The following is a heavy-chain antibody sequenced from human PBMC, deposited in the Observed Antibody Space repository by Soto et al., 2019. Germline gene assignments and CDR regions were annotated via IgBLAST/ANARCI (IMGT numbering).Heavy chain of an antibody. V-gene: IGHV3-13*01. CDR1: GFTFSSYD. CDR3: ARSYYYYDSSGSPFGYYYGMDV. Sequence: AGGSLRLSCAASGFTFSSYDMHWVRQATGKGLEWVSAIGTAGDTYYPGSVKGRFTISRENAKNSLYLQMNSLRAGDTAVYYCARSYYYYDSSGSPFGYYYGMDVWGQGTTVTVSS. J-gene: IGHJ6*02. CDR2: IGTAGDT. D-gene: IGHD3-22*01.